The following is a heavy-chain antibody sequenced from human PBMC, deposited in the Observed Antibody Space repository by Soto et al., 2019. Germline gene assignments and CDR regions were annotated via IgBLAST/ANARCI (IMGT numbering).Heavy chain of an antibody. D-gene: IGHD3-16*01. CDR3: VSWGPAHFHS. Sequence: WGSLRLSCAASRFTSGCHAMNWVRHAPGKGLEWVSTISSNGENTHYADCVRGRLIISSDNTSNTVHVQMNRRRAEDTAVYYSVSWGPAHFHSWGHGTMVAFYS. CDR1: RFTSGCHA. V-gene: IGHV3-23*01. J-gene: IGHJ4*01. CDR2: ISSNGENT.